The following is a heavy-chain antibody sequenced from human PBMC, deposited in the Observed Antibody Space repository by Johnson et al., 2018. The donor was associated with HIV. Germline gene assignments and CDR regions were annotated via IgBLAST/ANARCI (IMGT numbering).Heavy chain of an antibody. V-gene: IGHV3-13*01. J-gene: IGHJ3*02. CDR1: GFTFSSYD. CDR2: IDTAGDT. D-gene: IGHD3-10*01. CDR3: ARAGKWSGDAFDI. Sequence: EVQLVESGGGLVQPGGSLRLSCAASGFTFSSYDMHWVRQTTGKGLEWVSVIDTAGDTYYAGSVKGRFIISRENAKKSLYLQMNSLRAGDTAVYYCARAGKWSGDAFDIWGQGTTVTVSS.